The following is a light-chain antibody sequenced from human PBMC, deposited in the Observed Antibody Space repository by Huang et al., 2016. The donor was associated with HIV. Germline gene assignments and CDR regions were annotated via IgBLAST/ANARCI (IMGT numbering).Light chain of an antibody. V-gene: IGKV1-16*01. CDR3: QQYYVYPYT. CDR2: RIS. Sequence: DIQMTQSPSSLSASVGDRVSITCRASQDIKNYVAWIQQKPGRAPKSLIHRISFLHSGVPSRFSGSRSGMHFTLTINNLQHEDFAFYYCQQYYVYPYTFGQATKLEI. J-gene: IGKJ2*01. CDR1: QDIKNY.